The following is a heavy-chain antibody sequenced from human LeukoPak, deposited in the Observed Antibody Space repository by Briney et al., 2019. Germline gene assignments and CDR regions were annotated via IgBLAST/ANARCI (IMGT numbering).Heavy chain of an antibody. CDR3: ARLFSRWGGYIDY. V-gene: IGHV5-51*07. J-gene: IGHJ4*02. Sequence: GDSLKISCKGSGYSFPNFWIGSVHQMPGKGLEWVGIIHPGDSDTRFSPSFQGQVTISADKSITTAYLQWSSLQASDTAMYYCARLFSRWGGYIDYWGQGTLVTVFS. CDR1: GYSFPNFW. D-gene: IGHD3-16*01. CDR2: IHPGDSDT.